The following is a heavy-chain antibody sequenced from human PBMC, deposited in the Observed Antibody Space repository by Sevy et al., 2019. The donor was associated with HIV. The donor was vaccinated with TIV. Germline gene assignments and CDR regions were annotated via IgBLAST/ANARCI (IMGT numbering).Heavy chain of an antibody. CDR3: ARGRVTTDSFDS. V-gene: IGHV1-46*01. D-gene: IGHD4-17*01. CDR2: INPSDAGT. J-gene: IGHJ4*02. CDR1: GYTFTSYY. Sequence: ASVKVYCKASGYTFTSYYMHWVRQAPGQGLEWMGIINPSDAGTSYAQRFQGRVTMTRDTSTSTVYMELSSVRSEDTAVYFCARGRVTTDSFDSWGQGTLVTVSS.